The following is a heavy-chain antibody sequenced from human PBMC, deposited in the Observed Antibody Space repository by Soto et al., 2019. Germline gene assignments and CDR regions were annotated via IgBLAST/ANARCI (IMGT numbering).Heavy chain of an antibody. Sequence: SETLSLTCAVYRGALSGYSWNWIRQPPGKGLEWIGEINYSEDTNPTYNPSLKSRVTISADRTNNQLFLRLTSVTAADTAIYYCARDQDCVWGSHRNWLGLWGQGTPGTVSS. CDR3: ARDQDCVWGSHRNWLGL. CDR2: INYSEDT. V-gene: IGHV4-34*01. D-gene: IGHD3-16*01. J-gene: IGHJ4*02. CDR1: RGALSGYS.